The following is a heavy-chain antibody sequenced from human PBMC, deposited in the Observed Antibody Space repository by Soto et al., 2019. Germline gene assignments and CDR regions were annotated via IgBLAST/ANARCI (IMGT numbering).Heavy chain of an antibody. J-gene: IGHJ4*02. V-gene: IGHV4-31*03. CDR2: IYDSGST. CDR3: ARGLTAAGTYDY. D-gene: IGHD6-13*01. CDR1: GGSVSSGDYS. Sequence: QVQLQESGPGLVKPSQTLSLICSVSGGSVSSGDYSWSWIRQHPGKGLEWIGYIYDSGSTYYNPSLKSRVTISIDTSKNQFALTLSSVTVADTAVYYCARGLTAAGTYDYWGQGTLVTVSS.